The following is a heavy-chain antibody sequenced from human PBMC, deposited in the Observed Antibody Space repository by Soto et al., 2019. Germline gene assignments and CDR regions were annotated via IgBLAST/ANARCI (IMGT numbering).Heavy chain of an antibody. V-gene: IGHV4-59*01. CDR1: GGCISSYY. Sequence: EPLSLTCTDAGGCISSYYWSWIRQPPGRGLEGIGYIYYSGSTNYNPSLKSRVTISVDTSKNQFSLKLSSVTAADKAVYYCARARSTYYYDRSGYLTSQEGAFDIWGQGTMVTVSS. D-gene: IGHD3-22*01. CDR2: IYYSGST. J-gene: IGHJ3*02. CDR3: ARARSTYYYDRSGYLTSQEGAFDI.